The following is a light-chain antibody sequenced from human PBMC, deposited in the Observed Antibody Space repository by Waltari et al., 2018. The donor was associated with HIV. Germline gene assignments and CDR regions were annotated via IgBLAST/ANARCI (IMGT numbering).Light chain of an antibody. CDR3: CTYAGSSTYVV. CDR2: EVS. CDR1: SSDVGSYNV. V-gene: IGLV2-23*02. J-gene: IGLJ2*01. Sequence: QSALTQPASVSGSPGPSITISCTGTSSDVGSYNVVSWYQQHPSKAPKLMIYEVSKRPSGVSNRFSGSKSGNTASLTISGLQAEDEADYHCCTYAGSSTYVVFGGGTKLTVL.